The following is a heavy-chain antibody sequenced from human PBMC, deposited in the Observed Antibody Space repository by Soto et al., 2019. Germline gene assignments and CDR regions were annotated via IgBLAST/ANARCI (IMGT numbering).Heavy chain of an antibody. CDR3: ARVPRYTSDIVEVPAVMFDDWFVP. V-gene: IGHV1-3*01. Sequence: QVQLVQSGAEVKKPGASVKVSCKASGYTFSSYAVQWVRQAPGQSLEWIGWIHAGNGDTKYSQKFHGRVTLTRDTAANTAYMDLSSLRSKDTAVYYCARVPRYTSDIVEVPAVMFDDWFVPWGQGTLVTVSS. CDR1: GYTFSSYA. J-gene: IGHJ5*02. CDR2: IHAGNGDT. D-gene: IGHD2-2*01.